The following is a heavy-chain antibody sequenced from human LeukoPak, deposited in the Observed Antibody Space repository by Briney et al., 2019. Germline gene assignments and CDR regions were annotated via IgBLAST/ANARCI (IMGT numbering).Heavy chain of an antibody. CDR1: GFAFESYW. CDR3: ARGSTGI. CDR2: IKQDGSEK. D-gene: IGHD2-8*02. J-gene: IGHJ3*02. V-gene: IGHV3-7*01. Sequence: GGSLRLSCAASGFAFESYWMSWVRQAPGKGLEWVANIKQDGSEKYYVDSVKGRFTISRDNAKNSPYLQMNSLRAEDTAVYYCARGSTGIWGQGTMVTVSS.